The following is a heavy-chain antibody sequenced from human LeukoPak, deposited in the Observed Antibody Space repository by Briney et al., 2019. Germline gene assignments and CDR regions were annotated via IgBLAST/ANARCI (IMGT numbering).Heavy chain of an antibody. J-gene: IGHJ4*02. Sequence: PSETLSLTCTVSGTSISSCYWSWIRQTPGKGLEWIGYIHYSGDTHYNPSLNSRVTISVDTSKNQFTLRLTSVTAADTAVYYCARGASDLTYDYGVRWGRGILVTVSS. D-gene: IGHD4-17*01. CDR1: GTSISSCY. V-gene: IGHV4-59*01. CDR2: IHYSGDT. CDR3: ARGASDLTYDYGVR.